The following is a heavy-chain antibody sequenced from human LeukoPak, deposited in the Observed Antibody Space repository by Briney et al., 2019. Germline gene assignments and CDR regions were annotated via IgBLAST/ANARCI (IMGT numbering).Heavy chain of an antibody. Sequence: GGSLRLFCAASGFTFSNAWMSWVRQAPGKGLEWVGRIKSKTDGGTADYAAPVKGRFTISRDDSKNTLYLEMYSLKTEDTAMYYCLYFWSGSSLVDYWGQGTLVTVSS. CDR1: GFTFSNAW. CDR3: LYFWSGSSLVDY. D-gene: IGHD3-3*01. CDR2: IKSKTDGGTA. V-gene: IGHV3-15*01. J-gene: IGHJ4*02.